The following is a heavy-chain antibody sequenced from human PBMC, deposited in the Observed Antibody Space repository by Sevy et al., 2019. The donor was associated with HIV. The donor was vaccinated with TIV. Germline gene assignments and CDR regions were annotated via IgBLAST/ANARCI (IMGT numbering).Heavy chain of an antibody. CDR3: ARDGITMIVVDDNWFDP. D-gene: IGHD3-22*01. CDR1: GFTFSSYS. CDR2: ISSSSSYI. V-gene: IGHV3-21*01. Sequence: GGSLRLSCAASGFTFSSYSMNWVRQAPGKGLEWVSSISSSSSYIYYADSVKGRFTISRDNAKNSLYLQMNSLRAEDTAVYYCARDGITMIVVDDNWFDPWGQGTLVTVSS. J-gene: IGHJ5*02.